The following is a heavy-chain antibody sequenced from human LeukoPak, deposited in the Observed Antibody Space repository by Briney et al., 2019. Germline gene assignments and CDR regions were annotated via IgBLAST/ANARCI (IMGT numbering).Heavy chain of an antibody. J-gene: IGHJ4*02. Sequence: GGSLRLSCAASGFTFSSYAMHWVRQAPGKGLEWVAVISYDGSNKYYADSVKGRFTISRDNSKNTLYLQMNSLRAEDTAVYYCARDIRSMTTDYWGQGTLVTVSS. CDR1: GFTFSSYA. CDR2: ISYDGSNK. D-gene: IGHD4-17*01. CDR3: ARDIRSMTTDY. V-gene: IGHV3-30-3*01.